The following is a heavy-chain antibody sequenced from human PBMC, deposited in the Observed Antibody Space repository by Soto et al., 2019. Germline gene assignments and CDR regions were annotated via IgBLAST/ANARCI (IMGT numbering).Heavy chain of an antibody. CDR2: ISDYNGNT. V-gene: IGHV1-18*01. Sequence: ASVKVSCKASGYTFTSYGISWVRQAPGQGLEWMGWISDYNGNTNYAQKLQGRVTITTDKSTSTAYMELSSLRSEDTAVYYCAREDIVSPLGYYYYYIDVCGKGTTVTVSS. CDR1: GYTFTSYG. J-gene: IGHJ6*03. D-gene: IGHD5-12*01. CDR3: AREDIVSPLGYYYYYIDV.